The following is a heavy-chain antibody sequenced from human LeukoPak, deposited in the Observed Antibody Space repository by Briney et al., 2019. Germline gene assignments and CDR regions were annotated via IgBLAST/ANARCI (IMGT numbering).Heavy chain of an antibody. J-gene: IGHJ5*02. CDR3: ARDRVNWFDP. CDR1: GGSISSYY. V-gene: IGHV4-4*07. CDR2: IYTSGST. Sequence: SETLSLTCTVSGGSISSYYWNWIRQPAGKGLEWIGRIYTSGSTNYNPSLESRVTMSVDTSKNQFFLKLSSVTAADTAVYYCARDRVNWFDPWGQGTLVTVSS.